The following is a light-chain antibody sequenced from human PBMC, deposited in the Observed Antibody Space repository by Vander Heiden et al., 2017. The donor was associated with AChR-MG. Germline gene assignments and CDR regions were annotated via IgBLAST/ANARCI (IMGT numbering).Light chain of an antibody. Sequence: QSVLTQPPSASGTPGQRVTISCSGSSSNIGSNTVNWYQQLPGTAPKLLIYMNNKRPSGVPDRFSGSKSGTSASLAISGLQAEDEADYYCAAWDDSLNGLVFGGGTKLTVL. V-gene: IGLV1-44*01. CDR3: AAWDDSLNGLV. CDR1: SSNIGSNT. CDR2: MNN. J-gene: IGLJ2*01.